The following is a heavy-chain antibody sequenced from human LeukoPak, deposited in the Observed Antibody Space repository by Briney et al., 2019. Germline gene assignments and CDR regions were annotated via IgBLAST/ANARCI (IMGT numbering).Heavy chain of an antibody. D-gene: IGHD3-16*01. CDR3: VRPKIGHFDY. CDR2: IGSSGGTI. J-gene: IGHJ4*02. CDR1: GFTFSSYE. Sequence: GGSLRISCAASGFTFSSYEMNWVRQAPGKGLEWVSYIGSSGGTIYYADSVKGRFTISRDNTKNSLYLQMNSLRAEDTAVYYCVRPKIGHFDYWGQGTLVTVSS. V-gene: IGHV3-48*03.